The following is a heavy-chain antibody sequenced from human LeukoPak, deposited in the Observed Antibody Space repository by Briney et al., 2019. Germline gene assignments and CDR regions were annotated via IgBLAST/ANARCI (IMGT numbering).Heavy chain of an antibody. CDR2: INSDGSST. CDR3: QSSGPNYYYYYMDV. D-gene: IGHD3-22*01. J-gene: IGHJ6*03. CDR1: GFTFSSYW. V-gene: IGHV3-74*01. Sequence: QSGGSLRLSCAASGFTFSSYWMHWVRQAPGKGLVWVSRINSDGSSTSYADSVKGRFTISRDNAKNSLYLQMNSLRAEDTAVYYCQSSGPNYYYYYMDVWGKGTTVTVSS.